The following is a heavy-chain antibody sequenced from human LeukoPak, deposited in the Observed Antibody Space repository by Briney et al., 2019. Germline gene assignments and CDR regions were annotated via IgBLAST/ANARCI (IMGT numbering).Heavy chain of an antibody. D-gene: IGHD1-1*01. J-gene: IGHJ4*02. CDR2: IYYSGST. CDR3: ARADNLNAFDY. V-gene: IGHV4-59*12. Sequence: PSETLSLTCTVSGGSISSYYWSWIRQPPGKGLEWIGYIYYSGSTNYNPSLKSRVTISVDTSKNQFSLKLSSVTAADTAVYYCARADNLNAFDYWGQGTRVTVSS. CDR1: GGSISSYY.